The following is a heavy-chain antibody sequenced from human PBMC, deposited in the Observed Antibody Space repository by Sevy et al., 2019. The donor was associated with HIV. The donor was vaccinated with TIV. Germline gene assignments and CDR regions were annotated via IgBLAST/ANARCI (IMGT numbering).Heavy chain of an antibody. D-gene: IGHD3-10*01. CDR3: ARVRARGLLWFGKTFDP. CDR1: GFTFSSYS. J-gene: IGHJ5*02. Sequence: GGSLRLSCAASGFTFSSYSMNWVRQTPGKGLEWVSSISSSSSYIYYADSVKGRFTISRDNAKNSRYLQMNSLRAEDTAVYYCARVRARGLLWFGKTFDPWGQGTLVTVSS. CDR2: ISSSSSYI. V-gene: IGHV3-21*01.